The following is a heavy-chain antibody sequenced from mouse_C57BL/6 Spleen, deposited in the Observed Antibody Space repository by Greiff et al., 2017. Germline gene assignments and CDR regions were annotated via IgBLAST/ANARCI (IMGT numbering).Heavy chain of an antibody. CDR2: INPNNGGT. CDR3: ARENSYDGYYAVDY. D-gene: IGHD2-12*01. J-gene: IGHJ4*01. V-gene: IGHV1-22*01. Sequence: EVQLQQSGPELVKPGASVKMSCKASGYTFTDYNMHWVKQSHGKSLEWIGYINPNNGGTRYNQKFKGKATLTVTKSSSTAYMELRSLTSEDSAVYCCARENSYDGYYAVDYWGQGTSVTVSS. CDR1: GYTFTDYN.